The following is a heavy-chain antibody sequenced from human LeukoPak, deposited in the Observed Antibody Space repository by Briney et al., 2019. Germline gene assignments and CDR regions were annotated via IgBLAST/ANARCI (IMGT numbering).Heavy chain of an antibody. J-gene: IGHJ4*02. V-gene: IGHV3-21*01. CDR3: AKAGNDFWSGYYIHYFDY. CDR1: GFTFSSYS. CDR2: ISSSSSYI. D-gene: IGHD3-3*01. Sequence: GGSLRLSCAASGFTFSSYSMNWVRQAPGKGLEWVSSISSSSSYIYYADSVKGRFTISRDNAKNSLYLQMNSLRAEDTAVYYCAKAGNDFWSGYYIHYFDYWGQGTLVTVSS.